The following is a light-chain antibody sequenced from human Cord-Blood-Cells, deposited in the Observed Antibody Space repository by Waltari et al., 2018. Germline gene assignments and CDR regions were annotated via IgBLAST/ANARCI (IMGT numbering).Light chain of an antibody. CDR2: AAS. Sequence: DIQMTQPPSPLSASVGDRVTIPCRASQSISSYLNWYQQKPGKAPKLLIYAASSLQSGVPSRFSGSGSGTDFTLTISSLQPEDFATYYCQQSYSTPRTFGQGTKVEIK. CDR3: QQSYSTPRT. V-gene: IGKV1-39*01. CDR1: QSISSY. J-gene: IGKJ1*01.